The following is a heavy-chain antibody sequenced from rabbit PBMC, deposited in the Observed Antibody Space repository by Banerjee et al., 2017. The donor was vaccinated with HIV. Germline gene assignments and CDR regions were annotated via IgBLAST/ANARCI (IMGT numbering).Heavy chain of an antibody. J-gene: IGHJ4*01. CDR2: ITAGSGST. D-gene: IGHD6-1*01. CDR3: VRSGASADYGYDL. CDR1: GFDLSRYYY. V-gene: IGHV1S43*01. Sequence: QEQLVESGGGLVQPEGSLTLTCTASGFDLSRYYYMYWVRQAPGKGLEWIGYITAGSGSTYYASWAKGRFTISRSTSLNTVTLQMTSLTAADTATYFCVRSGASADYGYDLWGPGTLVTVS.